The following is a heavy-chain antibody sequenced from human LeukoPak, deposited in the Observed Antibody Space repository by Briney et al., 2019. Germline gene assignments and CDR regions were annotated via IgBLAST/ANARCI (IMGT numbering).Heavy chain of an antibody. CDR1: GFTFSAYW. CDR3: ARGNWGRYFDY. V-gene: IGHV3-7*05. Sequence: GGSLRLSCAASGFTFSAYWMSWVRQAPGKGLEWVANINQDGREKYYVDSMKGRFTISRDNAKKSLYLQLNSLRAEDTAVYYCARGNWGRYFDYWGQGTLVTVSS. J-gene: IGHJ4*02. D-gene: IGHD7-27*01. CDR2: INQDGREK.